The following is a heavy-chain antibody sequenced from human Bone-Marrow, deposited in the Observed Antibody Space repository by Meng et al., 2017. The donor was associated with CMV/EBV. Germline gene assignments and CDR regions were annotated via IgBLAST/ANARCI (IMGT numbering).Heavy chain of an antibody. Sequence: GESLKISCAASGFTFSSYWMHWVRQAPGKGLVWFSRINSDGSSTSYADSVKGRFTISRDNAKNTLYLQMNSLRAEDKAVYYCAKVAVERRGLDYWGQGTLVTVSS. CDR3: AKVAVERRGLDY. V-gene: IGHV3-74*01. CDR2: INSDGSST. D-gene: IGHD1-1*01. J-gene: IGHJ4*02. CDR1: GFTFSSYW.